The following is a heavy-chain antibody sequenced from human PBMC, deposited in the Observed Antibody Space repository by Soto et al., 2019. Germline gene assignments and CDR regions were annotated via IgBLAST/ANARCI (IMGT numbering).Heavy chain of an antibody. J-gene: IGHJ4*02. D-gene: IGHD3-22*01. CDR1: GFTFSSYL. CDR2: IKQDGSDK. CDR3: ARDYYDSSGYSPPFDY. Sequence: GGSLRLSCAASGFTFSSYLMSWVRQAPGKGLEWVANIKQDGSDKYYVDSVKGRFTISRDNAKNSLYLQMNSLRAEDTAVYYCARDYYDSSGYSPPFDYWGQGTLVTVSS. V-gene: IGHV3-7*03.